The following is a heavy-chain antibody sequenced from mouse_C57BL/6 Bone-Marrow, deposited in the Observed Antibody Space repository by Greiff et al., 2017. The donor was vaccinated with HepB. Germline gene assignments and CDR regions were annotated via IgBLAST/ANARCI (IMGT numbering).Heavy chain of an antibody. V-gene: IGHV7-3*01. D-gene: IGHD2-2*01. Sequence: EVHLVESGGGLVQPGGSLSLSCAASGFTFTDYYMSWVRQPPGKALEWLGFIRNKANGYTTEYSASVKGRFTISRDNSQSILYLQMNALRAEDSATYYCARYKGYYWYFDVWGTGTTVTVSS. J-gene: IGHJ1*03. CDR1: GFTFTDYY. CDR2: IRNKANGYTT. CDR3: ARYKGYYWYFDV.